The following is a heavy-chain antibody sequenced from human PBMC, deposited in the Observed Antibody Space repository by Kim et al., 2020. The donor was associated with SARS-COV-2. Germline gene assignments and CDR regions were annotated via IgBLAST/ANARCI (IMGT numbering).Heavy chain of an antibody. D-gene: IGHD2-21*01. Sequence: KISCQGSGYTFRDFWIVWVRQMPGKGLEVMGIIYPGDSDTRYSPSFRGQVTISADKSISTAYLQWSSLKASDSPMYYCSRLSWWAGMVFGQESRAGRQGLDIWGQGTTVTVSS. V-gene: IGHV5-51*01. CDR2: IYPGDSDT. J-gene: IGHJ6*02. CDR3: SRLSWWAGMVFGQESRAGRQGLDI. CDR1: GYTFRDFW.